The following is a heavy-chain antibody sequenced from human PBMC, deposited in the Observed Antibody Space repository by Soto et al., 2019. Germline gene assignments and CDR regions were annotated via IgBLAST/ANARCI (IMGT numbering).Heavy chain of an antibody. D-gene: IGHD1-1*01. V-gene: IGHV4-30-2*01. CDR3: ARDGVGTKKRSYYYYGMDV. CDR2: IYHSGST. CDR1: GGSISSGGYS. Sequence: TLSLTCAVSGGSISSGGYSWSWIRQPPGKGLEWIGYIYHSGSTYYNPSLKSRVTISVDRSKNQFSLKLSSVTAADTAVYYCARDGVGTKKRSYYYYGMDVWGQGTTVTVSS. J-gene: IGHJ6*02.